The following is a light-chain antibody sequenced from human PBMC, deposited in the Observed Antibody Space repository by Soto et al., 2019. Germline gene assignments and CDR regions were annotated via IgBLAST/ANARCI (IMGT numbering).Light chain of an antibody. Sequence: DIQMTQSPSTLSASVGDRVTITCRASQYISSWLAWYQQKPGKAPKLLINKASTLESGVPSRFSGSASGTEFTLTISSLQPDDFATYYCLQYHSHNTFGQGTKLEIK. V-gene: IGKV1-5*03. CDR1: QYISSW. J-gene: IGKJ2*01. CDR2: KAS. CDR3: LQYHSHNT.